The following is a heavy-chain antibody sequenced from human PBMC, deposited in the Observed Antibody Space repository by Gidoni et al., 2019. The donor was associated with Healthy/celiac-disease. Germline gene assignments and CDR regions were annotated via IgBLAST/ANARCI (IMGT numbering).Heavy chain of an antibody. CDR2: IYWDDDK. J-gene: IGHJ3*02. CDR3: AHRRRLEYSSGWYDAFDI. CDR1: GFSLSTSGVG. Sequence: QITLKESGPTLVKPTQTLTLTCTFSGFSLSTSGVGVGWIRQPPGKALEWLALIYWDDDKRYSPSLKSRLTITKDTSKNQVVLTMTNMDPVDTATYYCAHRRRLEYSSGWYDAFDIWGQGTMVTVSS. V-gene: IGHV2-5*02. D-gene: IGHD6-19*01.